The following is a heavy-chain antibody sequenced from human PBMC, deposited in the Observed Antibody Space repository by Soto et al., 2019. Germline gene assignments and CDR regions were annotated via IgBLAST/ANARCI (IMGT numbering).Heavy chain of an antibody. CDR3: AKENWANPDS. J-gene: IGHJ4*02. CDR2: INADSV. V-gene: IGHV1-3*01. CDR1: GYTFTGYA. Sequence: GASVKVSCKASGYTFTGYAMHWVRQAPGQRLEWMGWINADSVKGRFTISRDNAKNSLFLQMNNLTVEDTAVYYCAKENWANPDSWGQGTLVTVSS. D-gene: IGHD7-27*01.